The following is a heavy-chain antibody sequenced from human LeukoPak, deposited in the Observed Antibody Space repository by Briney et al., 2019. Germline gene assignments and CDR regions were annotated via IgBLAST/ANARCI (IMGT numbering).Heavy chain of an antibody. D-gene: IGHD6-19*01. CDR1: GFTFSNFG. Sequence: GGSLRLSCAASGFTFSNFGINWVRQAPGKGLEWVSSISSSSSYISYADSVKGRFTISRDNAKNSLDLQMNSLRAEDTAVYYCAIDRYSGGWYTCDYWGQGTLVTVSS. J-gene: IGHJ4*02. CDR2: ISSSSSYI. CDR3: AIDRYSGGWYTCDY. V-gene: IGHV3-21*01.